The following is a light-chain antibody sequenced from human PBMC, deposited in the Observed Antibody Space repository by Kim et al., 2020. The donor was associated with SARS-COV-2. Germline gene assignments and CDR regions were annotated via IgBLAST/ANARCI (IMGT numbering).Light chain of an antibody. J-gene: IGKJ1*01. CDR2: GAS. CDR1: QSVSSNY. CDR3: QQYGSSPAT. V-gene: IGKV3-20*01. Sequence: SPGERATLSCRASQSVSSNYLAWYQQKPGQAPRLLIYGASSRATGIPDRFSGSGSGTDFTLTITRLEPEDFAVYYCQQYGSSPATFGQGTKVDIK.